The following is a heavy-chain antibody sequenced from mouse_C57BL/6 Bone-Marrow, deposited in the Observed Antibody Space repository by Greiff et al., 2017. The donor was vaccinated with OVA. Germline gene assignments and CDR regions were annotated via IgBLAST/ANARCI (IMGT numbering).Heavy chain of an antibody. CDR1: GFTFSDFY. Sequence: EVKLVESGGGLVQSGRSLRLSCATSGFTFSDFYMEWVRQAPGKGLEWIAASRNKANDYTTEYSASVKGRFIVSRDTSQSILYLQMNALRAEDTAIYYCARDPYDYDGSYYWYFDVWGTGTTVTVSS. J-gene: IGHJ1*03. D-gene: IGHD2-4*01. CDR3: ARDPYDYDGSYYWYFDV. V-gene: IGHV7-1*01. CDR2: SRNKANDYTT.